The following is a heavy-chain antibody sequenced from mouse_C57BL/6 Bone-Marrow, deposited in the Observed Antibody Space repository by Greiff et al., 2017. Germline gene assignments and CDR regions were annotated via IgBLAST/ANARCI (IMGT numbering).Heavy chain of an antibody. Sequence: EVTLMESGGGLVKPGGSLKLSCAASGFTFSSYTMSWVRQTPEKRLEWVATISGGGGNTYYPDSVKGRFTISRDNAKNTLYLQMSSLRSEDTALYYCARRGFPYYAMDYWGQGTSVTVSS. CDR1: GFTFSSYT. V-gene: IGHV5-9*01. J-gene: IGHJ4*01. CDR3: ARRGFPYYAMDY. CDR2: ISGGGGNT.